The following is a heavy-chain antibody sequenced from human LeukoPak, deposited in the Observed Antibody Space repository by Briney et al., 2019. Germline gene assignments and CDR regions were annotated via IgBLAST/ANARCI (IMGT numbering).Heavy chain of an antibody. Sequence: ASVKVSCKASGYTFTSYGISWVRQAPGQGLEWMGWISAYYGNTNYAQKLQGGVTMTTDTSTSTAYMELRSLRSDDTAVYYCARDRGIAAAEVGFDYWGQGTLVTVSS. CDR3: ARDRGIAAAEVGFDY. J-gene: IGHJ4*02. V-gene: IGHV1-18*01. D-gene: IGHD6-13*01. CDR2: ISAYYGNT. CDR1: GYTFTSYG.